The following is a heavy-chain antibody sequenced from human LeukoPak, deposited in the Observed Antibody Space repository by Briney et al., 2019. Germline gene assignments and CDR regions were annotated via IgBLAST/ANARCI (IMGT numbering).Heavy chain of an antibody. CDR3: GRDRYYYDSSGSGLDY. CDR1: GGSFSGYY. CDR2: INHSGST. J-gene: IGHJ4*02. V-gene: IGHV4-34*01. Sequence: PSETLSLTCAVYGGSFSGYYWSWIRQPPGKGLEWIGEINHSGSTNYNPSLKSRVTMSVDTSKNQVSLKLSSVTAADTAVYYCGRDRYYYDSSGSGLDYWGQGTLVTVSS. D-gene: IGHD3-22*01.